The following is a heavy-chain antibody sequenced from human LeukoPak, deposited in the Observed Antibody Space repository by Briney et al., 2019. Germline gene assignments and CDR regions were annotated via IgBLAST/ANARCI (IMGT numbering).Heavy chain of an antibody. CDR1: GFTFSSYA. V-gene: IGHV3-48*04. Sequence: PGGSLRLSCAASGFTFSSYALSWVRQTPGKGLEWVSYIIGSGSTIYYADSVKGRFTISRDNAKNSLYLQMSSLRAEDTAVYYCARDRGSDWPLYYGLDVWGQGTTVTVSS. CDR2: IIGSGSTI. CDR3: ARDRGSDWPLYYGLDV. D-gene: IGHD3-9*01. J-gene: IGHJ6*02.